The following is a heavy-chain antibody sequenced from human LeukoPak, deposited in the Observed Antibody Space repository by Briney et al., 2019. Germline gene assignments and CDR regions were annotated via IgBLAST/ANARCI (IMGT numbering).Heavy chain of an antibody. CDR2: ISSSGSTI. CDR3: ARTSYYYDSSGYFRSGNWFDP. CDR1: GFTFSDYY. V-gene: IGHV3-11*01. D-gene: IGHD3-22*01. J-gene: IGHJ5*02. Sequence: EAGGSLRLSCAASGFTFSDYYMRWIRQAPGKGLEWVSYISSSGSTIYYADSVKGRFTISRDNAKNSLYLQMNSLRAEDTAVYYCARTSYYYDSSGYFRSGNWFDPWGQGTLVTVSS.